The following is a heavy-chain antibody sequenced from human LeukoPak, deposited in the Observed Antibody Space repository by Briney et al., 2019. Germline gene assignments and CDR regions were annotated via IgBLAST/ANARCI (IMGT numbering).Heavy chain of an antibody. V-gene: IGHV4-59*01. J-gene: IGHJ6*02. CDR2: IYYSGST. CDR3: ARSFGIWDYYGMDV. D-gene: IGHD3-10*01. Sequence: SETLSLTCTVSGGSISSYYWSWIRQPPGKGLEWIGYIYYSGSTNYNPSLKSRVTISVDTSKNQFSLKLSSVTAADTALYYCARSFGIWDYYGMDVWGQGTTVTVSS. CDR1: GGSISSYY.